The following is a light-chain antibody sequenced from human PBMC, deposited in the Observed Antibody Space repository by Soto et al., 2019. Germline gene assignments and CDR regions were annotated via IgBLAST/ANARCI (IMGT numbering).Light chain of an antibody. CDR1: NIGSKN. J-gene: IGLJ3*02. V-gene: IGLV3-9*01. CDR3: QVWDSSTARV. Sequence: SYELTQPLSVSVALGQTARITCGGKNIGSKNVHWYQQKPGQAPVLVIYRDSNRPSGIPERFSGSNSGNTATLTISRAQAGDDADYYCQVWDSSTARVFGGGTKVTVL. CDR2: RDS.